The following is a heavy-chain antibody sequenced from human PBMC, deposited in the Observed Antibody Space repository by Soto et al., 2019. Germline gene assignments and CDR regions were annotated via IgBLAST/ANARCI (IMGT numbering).Heavy chain of an antibody. CDR1: GGSINNHY. J-gene: IGHJ6*03. CDR2: IYYSGST. CDR3: ARDLGPYYDFWSGYSPSYMDV. Sequence: SETLSLTCTDSGGSINNHYWSWIRQPPGKGLEWIGYIYYSGSTYYNPSLKSRVTISVDTSKNQFSLKLSSVTAADTAVYYCARDLGPYYDFWSGYSPSYMDVWGKGTTVTVSS. V-gene: IGHV4-59*06. D-gene: IGHD3-3*01.